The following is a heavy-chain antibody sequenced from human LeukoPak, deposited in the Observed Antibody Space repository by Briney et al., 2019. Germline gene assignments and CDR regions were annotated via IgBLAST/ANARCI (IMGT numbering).Heavy chain of an antibody. J-gene: IGHJ4*02. V-gene: IGHV3-48*01. Sequence: GGSLRLSCAVSGFTFSTHSMNWVRQAPGKGLEWVSYIISSSNTIYYADSVKGRFTISRDNAKNSLYLQMNSLRAEDTAVYYCARNSLEYSSLDYWGQGTLVTVSP. CDR3: ARNSLEYSSLDY. CDR1: GFTFSTHS. D-gene: IGHD6-6*01. CDR2: IISSSNTI.